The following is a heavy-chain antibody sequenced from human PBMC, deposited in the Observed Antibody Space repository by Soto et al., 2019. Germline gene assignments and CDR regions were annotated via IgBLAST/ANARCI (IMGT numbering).Heavy chain of an antibody. J-gene: IGHJ3*02. D-gene: IGHD4-17*01. CDR1: GYTFTGYY. V-gene: IGHV1-69*13. CDR3: ARERPHDGGAFDI. Sequence: GASVKVSCKASGYTFTGYYMHWVRQAPGQGLEWMGGIIPIFGTANYAQKFQGRVTITADESTSTAYMELSSLRSEDTAVYYCARERPHDGGAFDIWGQGTMVTVSS. CDR2: IIPIFGTA.